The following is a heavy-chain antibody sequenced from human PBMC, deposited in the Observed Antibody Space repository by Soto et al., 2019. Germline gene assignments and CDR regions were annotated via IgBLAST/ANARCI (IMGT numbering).Heavy chain of an antibody. CDR2: ISYDGSNK. J-gene: IGHJ4*02. V-gene: IGHV3-30-3*01. Sequence: PGGSLRLSCAASGFTFTTYAMHWVRQAPGKGLEWVAVISYDGSNKYYADSVKGRFTISRDNSKNTLYLQLNSLRAEDTAVYYLARDGAIFPFIAFDYWGLGTLVTVSS. CDR3: ARDGAIFPFIAFDY. CDR1: GFTFTTYA. D-gene: IGHD2-15*01.